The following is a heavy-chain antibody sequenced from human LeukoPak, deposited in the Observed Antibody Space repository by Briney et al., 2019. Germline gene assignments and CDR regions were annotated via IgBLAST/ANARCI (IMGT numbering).Heavy chain of an antibody. J-gene: IGHJ5*02. Sequence: GGSLRLSCAASGFTFSSYSMNWVRQAPGKGLEWVSYISSSSSTIYYADSVKGRFTISRDNAKNSLYLQVNSLRAEDTAVYYCARDRRYCSSTSCRANWFDPWGQGTLVTVSS. V-gene: IGHV3-48*01. CDR3: ARDRRYCSSTSCRANWFDP. D-gene: IGHD2-2*01. CDR2: ISSSSSTI. CDR1: GFTFSSYS.